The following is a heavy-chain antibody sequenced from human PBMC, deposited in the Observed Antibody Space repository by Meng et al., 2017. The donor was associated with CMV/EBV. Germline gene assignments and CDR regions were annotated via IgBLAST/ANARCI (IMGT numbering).Heavy chain of an antibody. CDR2: INHSGST. J-gene: IGHJ4*02. CDR3: ARPRYSGSYYGY. CDR1: GGYFSGYY. Sequence: LTCAGYGGYFSGYYWSWIRQPPGKGLEWIGEINHSGSTNYNPSLKSRVTISVDTSKNQFSLKLSSVTAADTAVYYCARPRYSGSYYGYWGQGTLVTVSS. D-gene: IGHD1-26*01. V-gene: IGHV4-34*01.